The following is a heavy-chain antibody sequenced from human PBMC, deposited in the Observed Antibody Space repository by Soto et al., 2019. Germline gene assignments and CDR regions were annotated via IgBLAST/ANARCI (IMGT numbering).Heavy chain of an antibody. Sequence: GGSLRLSCAASGFTFSSYAMSWVRQAPGKGLEWVSAISGSGGSTYYADSVKGRFTISRDNSKNTLYLQMNSLRAEDTAVYYCAKDSTGYSSSWYPGDDWFDPWGQGTLVTVSS. CDR3: AKDSTGYSSSWYPGDDWFDP. V-gene: IGHV3-23*01. D-gene: IGHD6-13*01. CDR1: GFTFSSYA. CDR2: ISGSGGST. J-gene: IGHJ5*02.